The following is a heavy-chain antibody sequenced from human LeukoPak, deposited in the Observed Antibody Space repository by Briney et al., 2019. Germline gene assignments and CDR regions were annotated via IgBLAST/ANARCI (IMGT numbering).Heavy chain of an antibody. J-gene: IGHJ3*02. Sequence: PSETLSLTCAVSGGPISSSNWWSWVRQPPGKGLEWIGEIYHSGSTNYNPSLKSRVTISVDKSKNQFSLKLSSVTAADTAVYYCATNFRDGYNLDAFDIWGQGTMVTVSS. CDR3: ATNFRDGYNLDAFDI. CDR2: IYHSGST. D-gene: IGHD5-24*01. V-gene: IGHV4-4*02. CDR1: GGPISSSNW.